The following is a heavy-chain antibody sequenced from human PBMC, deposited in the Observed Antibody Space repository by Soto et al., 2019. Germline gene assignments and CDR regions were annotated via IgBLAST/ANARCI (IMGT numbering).Heavy chain of an antibody. J-gene: IGHJ4*02. CDR2: IGTAGDT. CDR3: ARLYSGYGYFDY. D-gene: IGHD5-12*01. CDR1: GFTFSSYD. Sequence: PGGSLRLSCAASGFTFSSYDMHWFRQATGKGLEWVSAIGTAGDTYYPGSVKGRFTISRENAKNSLYLQMNSLRAEDTAVYYCARLYSGYGYFDYWGQGTLVTVSS. V-gene: IGHV3-13*01.